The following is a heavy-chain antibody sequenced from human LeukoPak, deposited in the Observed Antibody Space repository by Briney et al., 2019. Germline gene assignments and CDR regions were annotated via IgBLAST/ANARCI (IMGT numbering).Heavy chain of an antibody. CDR1: GYTFTSYG. J-gene: IGHJ4*02. Sequence: ASVKVSCKTSGYTFTSYGISWVRQAPGQGLEWMGWISAYNGNTNYAQKLQGRVTMTTDTSTSTAYMELRSLRSDDTAVYYCARSSSVTIPGYYFDYWGQGTLVTVSS. CDR2: ISAYNGNT. CDR3: ARSSSVTIPGYYFDY. D-gene: IGHD2-21*01. V-gene: IGHV1-18*01.